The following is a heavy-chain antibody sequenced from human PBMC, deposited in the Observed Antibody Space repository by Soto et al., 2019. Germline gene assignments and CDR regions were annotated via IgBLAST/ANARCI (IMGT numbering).Heavy chain of an antibody. CDR2: INPNSGGT. Sequence: ASVKVSCKASGYTFTGYYMHWVRQAPGQGLEWMGWINPNSGGTNYAQKFQGRVTMTRDTSISTAYMELSRLRSDDTAVYYCARDLSSSHGMDVWGQGTTVTVSS. J-gene: IGHJ6*02. CDR3: ARDLSSSHGMDV. CDR1: GYTFTGYY. V-gene: IGHV1-2*02. D-gene: IGHD6-6*01.